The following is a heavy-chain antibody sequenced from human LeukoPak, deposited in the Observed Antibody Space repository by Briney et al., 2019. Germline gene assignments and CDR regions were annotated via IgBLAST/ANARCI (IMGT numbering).Heavy chain of an antibody. D-gene: IGHD4-23*01. J-gene: IGHJ4*02. V-gene: IGHV3-48*03. CDR2: ISSSGSTI. CDR1: GFTFSSYE. CDR3: ARDYGGSSPFDS. Sequence: QPGGSLRLSCAASGFTFSSYEMHWVRQAPGKGLEWVSYISSSGSTIYYADSVKGRFTISRDNSKNSLYLQMNSLRAEDTAVYYFARDYGGSSPFDSWGQGTLVTVSS.